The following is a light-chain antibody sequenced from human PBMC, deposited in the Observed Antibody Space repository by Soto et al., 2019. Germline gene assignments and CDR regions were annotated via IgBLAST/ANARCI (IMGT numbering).Light chain of an antibody. J-gene: IGKJ4*01. CDR3: QQYGDSIT. CDR1: QTVRSSY. CDR2: GAF. Sequence: IFLTQSPGSLSLSSGDRATLSCRASQTVRSSYLAWYQQRPGQAHKLLIYGAFNRAIGIPDRFSGSESGRDYNLTISRLDPEDSAVYYCQQYGDSITFGGGTKVEIK. V-gene: IGKV3-20*01.